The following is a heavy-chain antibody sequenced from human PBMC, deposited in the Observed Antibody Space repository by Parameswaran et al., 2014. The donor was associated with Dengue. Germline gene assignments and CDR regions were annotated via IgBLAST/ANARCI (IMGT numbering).Heavy chain of an antibody. CDR2: ISSSSSYI. J-gene: IGHJ4*02. D-gene: IGHD7-27*01. CDR3: ARVSPRLGTIDY. V-gene: IGHV3-21*01. Sequence: PGKGLEWVSSISSSSSYIYYADSVKGRFTISRDNAKNSLYLQMNSLRAEDTAVYYCARVSPRLGTIDYWGQGTLVTVSS.